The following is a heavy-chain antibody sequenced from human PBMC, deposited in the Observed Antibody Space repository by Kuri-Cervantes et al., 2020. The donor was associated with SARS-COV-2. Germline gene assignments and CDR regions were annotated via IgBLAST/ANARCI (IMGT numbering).Heavy chain of an antibody. V-gene: IGHV1-69*04. Sequence: SVKVSCKASGYTFTSYDINWVRQATGQGLEWMGRIIPILGTANYAQKFQGRVTITADKSTSTAYMELSSLRSEDTAVYYCARDLVVPAASGTDYWGQGTLVTVSS. D-gene: IGHD2-2*01. CDR3: ARDLVVPAASGTDY. J-gene: IGHJ4*02. CDR2: IIPILGTA. CDR1: GYTFTSYD.